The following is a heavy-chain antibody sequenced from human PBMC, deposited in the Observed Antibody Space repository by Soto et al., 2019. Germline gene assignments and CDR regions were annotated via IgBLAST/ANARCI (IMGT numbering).Heavy chain of an antibody. V-gene: IGHV1-69*01. CDR2: IIPIFGTA. CDR3: ARERGKSSGWYVVFDY. Sequence: SGRVCCKSRAGSFRNYAISWVRQAPGQGLEWMGGIIPIFGTANYAQKFQGRVTITADESTSTAYMELSSLRSEDTAVYYCARERGKSSGWYVVFDYWGPGTLVTVSS. CDR1: AGSFRNYA. J-gene: IGHJ4*02. D-gene: IGHD6-19*01.